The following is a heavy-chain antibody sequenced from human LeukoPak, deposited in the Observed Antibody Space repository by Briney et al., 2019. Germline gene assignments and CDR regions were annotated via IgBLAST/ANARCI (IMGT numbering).Heavy chain of an antibody. Sequence: RGSLRLSCAASGFTFSDYYMSWIRQAPGKGLEWVSYISSSGSTTYYADSVKGRFTISRDNSKNTLYLQINSLRINDTAVYYCARDSSSGGLDYWGQGTLVTVSS. CDR1: GFTFSDYY. CDR3: ARDSSSGGLDY. CDR2: ISSSGSTT. V-gene: IGHV3-11*04. J-gene: IGHJ4*02.